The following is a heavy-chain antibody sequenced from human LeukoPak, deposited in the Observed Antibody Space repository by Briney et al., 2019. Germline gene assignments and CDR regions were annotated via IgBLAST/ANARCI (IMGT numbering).Heavy chain of an antibody. CDR1: GFTFSNAW. D-gene: IGHD1-1*01. V-gene: IGHV3-15*01. Sequence: PGGSLRLSCAASGFTFSNAWMSWVRQAPGKGLEWVGRLKSKTDGGTTDSAAPVKGRFTISRDDSKNTLYLQMNSLKTEDTAVYYCTTMNDEDAFDIWGQGTMVTVSS. CDR2: LKSKTDGGTT. J-gene: IGHJ3*02. CDR3: TTMNDEDAFDI.